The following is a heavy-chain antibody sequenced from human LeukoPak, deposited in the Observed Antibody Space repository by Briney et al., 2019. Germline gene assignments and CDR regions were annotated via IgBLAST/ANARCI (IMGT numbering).Heavy chain of an antibody. CDR3: AKDGGGYYPYYYYYMDV. CDR1: GFTFNTYS. J-gene: IGHJ6*03. D-gene: IGHD3-22*01. V-gene: IGHV3-21*01. Sequence: GGSLRLSCAASGFTFNTYSMSWVRQAPGKGLEWVSIISRTSESIFYADSVKGRFTISRDNAKNSLYLQMNGLRAEDTAVYYCAKDGGGYYPYYYYYMDVWGKGTTVTISS. CDR2: ISRTSESI.